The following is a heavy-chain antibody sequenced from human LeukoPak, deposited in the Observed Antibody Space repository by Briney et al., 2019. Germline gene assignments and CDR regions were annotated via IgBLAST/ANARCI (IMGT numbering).Heavy chain of an antibody. V-gene: IGHV4-59*01. J-gene: IGHJ3*02. CDR1: GGSISSYY. CDR3: ARDLNIPGAFDI. D-gene: IGHD2/OR15-2a*01. Sequence: KPPETLSLTCTVSGGSISSYYWSWIRQPPGKGLEWIGYIYYSGSTNYNPSLKSRVTISVDTSKNQFSLKLSSVTAADTAVYYCARDLNIPGAFDIWGQGTMVTVSS. CDR2: IYYSGST.